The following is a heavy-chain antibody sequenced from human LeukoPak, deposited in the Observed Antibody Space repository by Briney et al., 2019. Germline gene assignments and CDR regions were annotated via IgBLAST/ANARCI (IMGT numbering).Heavy chain of an antibody. Sequence: GGSLRLSCVASGFTFTKCAMSWLRQAPGKGLEWVAIITATGDTAYYAHSVKGRFTISRDNTRNTVYMQMDRLRAEDTAIYYCAGDRNSDWYSPLDYWGQGSQFTVAP. CDR2: ITATGDTA. J-gene: IGHJ4*02. CDR1: GFTFTKCA. V-gene: IGHV3-23*01. CDR3: AGDRNSDWYSPLDY. D-gene: IGHD6-19*01.